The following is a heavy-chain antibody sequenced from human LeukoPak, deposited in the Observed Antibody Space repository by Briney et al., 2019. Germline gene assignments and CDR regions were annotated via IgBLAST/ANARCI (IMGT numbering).Heavy chain of an antibody. CDR1: GFTISSNY. D-gene: IGHD6-6*01. Sequence: GGSLRLSCAASGFTISSNYMSWVRQAPGKGLEWVSGINSNGDEIYYADSVRGRFTISRDNSNNALYLQMDSLRAEDTAVYYCANWIGSSSRDYWGQGTLVTVSS. CDR3: ANWIGSSSRDY. J-gene: IGHJ4*02. V-gene: IGHV3-23*01. CDR2: INSNGDEI.